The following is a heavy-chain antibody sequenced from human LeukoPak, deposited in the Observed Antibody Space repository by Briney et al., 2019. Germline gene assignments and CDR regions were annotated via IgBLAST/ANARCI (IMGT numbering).Heavy chain of an antibody. V-gene: IGHV4-38-2*02. CDR2: IYQSGST. D-gene: IGHD5-18*01. J-gene: IGHJ4*02. CDR1: GYSISSGYY. Sequence: QSSETLSLTCTVSGYSISSGYYWGWMRQPPGKGLEWIGSIYQSGSTYYNPSLKSRVTISVDTSKNQFSLKLSSVTAADTAVYYCARDFPADTAMVNYFDYWGQGPLVTVSS. CDR3: ARDFPADTAMVNYFDY.